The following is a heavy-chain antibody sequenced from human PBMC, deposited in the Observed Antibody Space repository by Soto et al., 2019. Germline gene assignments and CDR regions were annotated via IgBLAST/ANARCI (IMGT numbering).Heavy chain of an antibody. J-gene: IGHJ4*02. Sequence: QITLKESGPTLVKPTQTLTLTCTFSGFSLRTSGVGVGWIRQPPGKALEWLALIYWDDGKRYSPSLKSRLTTPQDTSKNQVVLRMTNMDPVDTATYYCANLQTGGFYFDYWGQGTLATVSS. D-gene: IGHD1-26*01. CDR2: IYWDDGK. V-gene: IGHV2-5*02. CDR3: ANLQTGGFYFDY. CDR1: GFSLRTSGVG.